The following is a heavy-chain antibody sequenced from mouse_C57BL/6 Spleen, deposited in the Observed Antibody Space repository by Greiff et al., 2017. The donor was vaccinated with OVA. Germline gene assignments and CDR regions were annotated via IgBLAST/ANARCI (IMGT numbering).Heavy chain of an antibody. CDR3: ARGGYAWFAY. D-gene: IGHD2-2*01. V-gene: IGHV1-69*01. CDR2: IDPSDSYT. Sequence: QLQQPGAELVMPGASVKLSCKASGYTFTSYWMHWVKQRPGQGLEWIGEIDPSDSYTNYNQKFKGKSTLTVDKSSSTAYMQLSSLTSEDSAVYYCARGGYAWFAYWGQGTLVTVSA. CDR1: GYTFTSYW. J-gene: IGHJ3*01.